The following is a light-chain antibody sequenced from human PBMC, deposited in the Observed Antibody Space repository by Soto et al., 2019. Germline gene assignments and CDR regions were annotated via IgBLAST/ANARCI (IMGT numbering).Light chain of an antibody. CDR2: KAS. J-gene: IGKJ1*01. V-gene: IGKV1-5*03. CDR3: LHYNSYCT. CDR1: QSISSW. Sequence: DIQMTQSPSTLSASVGDRVTITCRASQSISSWLAWYQQKPGKAPKLLIYKASSLESGVPSRFSGSGSGTKFTLTITSLHPFDFATYSCLHYNSYCTFRQGT.